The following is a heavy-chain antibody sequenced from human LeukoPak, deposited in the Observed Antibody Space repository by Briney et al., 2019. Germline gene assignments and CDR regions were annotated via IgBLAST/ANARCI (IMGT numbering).Heavy chain of an antibody. Sequence: GGSLRLSCAASGFTFPNYWMSWVRQAPGKGLEWVANIRQDGSEKFYVDSVKGRFTISRDNDKSSLYLQMNSLRGEDTAVYFCARVGGSWELMLWGQGTLVTVS. CDR1: GFTFPNYW. CDR3: ARVGGSWELML. CDR2: IRQDGSEK. J-gene: IGHJ4*02. D-gene: IGHD1-26*01. V-gene: IGHV3-7*01.